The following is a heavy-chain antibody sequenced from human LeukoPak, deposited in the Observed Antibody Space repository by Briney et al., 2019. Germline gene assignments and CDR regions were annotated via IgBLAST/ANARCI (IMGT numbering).Heavy chain of an antibody. V-gene: IGHV3-21*01. CDR1: GFTVSSNY. Sequence: PGGSLRLSCAASGFTVSSNYMSWVRQAPGKGLEWVSSISSSSSYIYYADSVKGRFTISRDNAKNSLYLQMNSLRAEDTAVYYCARFTLGALRSYGMDVWGQGTTVTVSS. J-gene: IGHJ6*02. CDR2: ISSSSSYI. CDR3: ARFTLGALRSYGMDV. D-gene: IGHD3-3*01.